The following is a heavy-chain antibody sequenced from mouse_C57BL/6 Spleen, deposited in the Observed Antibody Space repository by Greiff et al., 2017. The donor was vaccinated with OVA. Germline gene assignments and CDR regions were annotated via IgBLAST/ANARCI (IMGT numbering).Heavy chain of an antibody. V-gene: IGHV7-3*01. J-gene: IGHJ2*01. CDR2: IRNKANGYTT. CDR1: GFTFTDYY. CDR3: ARQKLGRVGYYFDY. Sequence: EVQGVESGGGLVQPGGSLSLSCAASGFTFTDYYMSWVRQPPGKALEWLGFIRNKANGYTTEYSASVKGRFTISRDNSQSILYLQMNALRAEDSATYYCARQKLGRVGYYFDYWGQGTTLTVSS. D-gene: IGHD4-1*01.